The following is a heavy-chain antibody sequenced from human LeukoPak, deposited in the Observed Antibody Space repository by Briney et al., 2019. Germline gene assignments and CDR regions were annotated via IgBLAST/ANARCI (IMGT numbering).Heavy chain of an antibody. CDR1: GFTFSSYA. CDR3: AKDRGLIAAAGSFDY. D-gene: IGHD6-13*01. V-gene: IGHV3-23*01. J-gene: IGHJ4*02. Sequence: GGSLRLSCAASGFTFSSYATSWVRQAPGKGLEWVSAISGSGGSTYYADSVKGRFTISRDNSKNTLYLQMNSLRAEDTAVYYCAKDRGLIAAAGSFDYWGQGTLVTVSS. CDR2: ISGSGGST.